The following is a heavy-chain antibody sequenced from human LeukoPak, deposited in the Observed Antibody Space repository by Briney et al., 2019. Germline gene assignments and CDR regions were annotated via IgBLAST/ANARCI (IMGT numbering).Heavy chain of an antibody. D-gene: IGHD6-13*01. CDR1: GGSISSYY. V-gene: IGHV4-59*08. CDR2: IYYSGST. Sequence: SETLSLTCTVSGGSISSYYRSWIRQPPGKGLEWIGYIYYSGSTNYNPSLKSRVTISVDTSKNQFSLKLSSVTAADTAVYYCARLRPGSSWDSSVDYWGQGTLVTVSS. CDR3: ARLRPGSSWDSSVDY. J-gene: IGHJ4*02.